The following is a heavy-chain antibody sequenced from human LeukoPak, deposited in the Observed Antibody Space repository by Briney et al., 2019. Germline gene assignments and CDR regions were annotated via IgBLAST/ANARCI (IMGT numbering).Heavy chain of an antibody. J-gene: IGHJ6*02. CDR1: GFALSTYS. Sequence: LSGRSLRLSCAASGFALSTYSMHWVRQAPGKGLEWLALISSDGSNENFADSVKGRFTISRDNSKNTLYLQMNSLRAEDTAVYYCARDITTVTIMAPGVWGQGTTVTVSS. CDR2: ISSDGSNE. CDR3: ARDITTVTIMAPGV. D-gene: IGHD4-17*01. V-gene: IGHV3-30*01.